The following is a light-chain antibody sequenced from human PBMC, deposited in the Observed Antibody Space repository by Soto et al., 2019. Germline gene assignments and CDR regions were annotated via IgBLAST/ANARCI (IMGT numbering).Light chain of an antibody. Sequence: EIVLTQSPDTLSLSPGERATLSCRASQSVGSSLAWNQRKPGQAPRLLIYVASNRATGIPARFSGSGSGTDFTLTISSLEPEDFAVYYCQQRSNWPPEVTFGPGTKVDIK. CDR2: VAS. J-gene: IGKJ3*01. CDR3: QQRSNWPPEVT. V-gene: IGKV3-11*01. CDR1: QSVGSS.